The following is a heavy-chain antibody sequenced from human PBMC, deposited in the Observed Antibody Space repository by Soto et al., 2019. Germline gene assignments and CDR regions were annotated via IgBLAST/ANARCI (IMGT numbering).Heavy chain of an antibody. Sequence: QVQLVQSGAEVKKPGASVKVSCKASGYTFTSYAMHWVRQAPGQRLEWMGWINAGNGNTKYSQKFQGRVTITRDTSASTAYMELSSLRSEDTAVYYCARDYGSSFSFDYWGQGTLVTVSS. CDR3: ARDYGSSFSFDY. CDR2: INAGNGNT. D-gene: IGHD6-6*01. J-gene: IGHJ4*02. CDR1: GYTFTSYA. V-gene: IGHV1-3*01.